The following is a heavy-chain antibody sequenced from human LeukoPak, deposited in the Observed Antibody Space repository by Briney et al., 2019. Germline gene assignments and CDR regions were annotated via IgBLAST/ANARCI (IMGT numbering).Heavy chain of an antibody. V-gene: IGHV1-18*01. J-gene: IGHJ6*03. CDR2: ISAYNGNT. CDR1: GYTFTSYG. Sequence: ASVKVSCKASGYTFTSYGISWVRQAPGQGLEWMGWISAYNGNTNHAQKLQGRVTMTTDTSTSTAYMELRSLRSDDTAVYYCARSPPLDILTGSILPNYYYYMDVWGKGTTVTISS. D-gene: IGHD3-9*01. CDR3: ARSPPLDILTGSILPNYYYYMDV.